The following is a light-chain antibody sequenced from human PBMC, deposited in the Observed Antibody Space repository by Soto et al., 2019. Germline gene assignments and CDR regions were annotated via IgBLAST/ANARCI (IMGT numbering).Light chain of an antibody. Sequence: IEMTQSPSALSASAGDRVTITCQASQAIKNYVIWYQQKPGRAPKLLIYDAASLGTGVSSRFSGSGSGTEFTLTISSLQPEDVATYYCQQFDSVPCTFGQGTKLEIK. CDR1: QAIKNY. V-gene: IGKV1-33*01. CDR3: QQFDSVPCT. J-gene: IGKJ2*02. CDR2: DAA.